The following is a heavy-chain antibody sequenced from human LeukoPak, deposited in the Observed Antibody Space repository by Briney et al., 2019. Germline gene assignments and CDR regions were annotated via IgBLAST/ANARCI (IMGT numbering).Heavy chain of an antibody. CDR2: INPSGGST. CDR1: GYTFTSYY. J-gene: IGHJ4*02. Sequence: GASVTVSFTASGYTFTSYYMHWVRQAPGQGLEWMGIINPSGGSTSYAQKFQGRVTMTRDTSTSTVYMELSSLRSEDTAVYYCARVSNTQGIDYWGQGTLVTVSS. V-gene: IGHV1-46*01. CDR3: ARVSNTQGIDY. D-gene: IGHD2-8*01.